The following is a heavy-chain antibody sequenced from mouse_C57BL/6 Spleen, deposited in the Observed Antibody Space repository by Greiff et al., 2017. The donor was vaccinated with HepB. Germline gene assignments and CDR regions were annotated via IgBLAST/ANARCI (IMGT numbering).Heavy chain of an antibody. D-gene: IGHD2-2*01. J-gene: IGHJ3*01. CDR2: ISSGGDYI. CDR3: TRVGFYYGYDEAWFAY. CDR1: GFTFSSYA. V-gene: IGHV5-9-1*02. Sequence: EVMLVESGEGLVKPGGSLKLSCAASGFTFSSYAMSWVRQTPEKRLEWVAYISSGGDYIYYADTVKGRFTISRDNARNTLYLQMSSLKSEDTAMYYCTRVGFYYGYDEAWFAYWGQGTLVTVSA.